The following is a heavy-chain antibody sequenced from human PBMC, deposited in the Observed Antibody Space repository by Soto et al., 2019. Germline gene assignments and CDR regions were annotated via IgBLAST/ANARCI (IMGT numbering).Heavy chain of an antibody. D-gene: IGHD6-13*01. V-gene: IGHV3-23*01. CDR3: AKESHSWPYNWFEP. CDR2: ISASGGST. CDR1: GFTFTSYA. Sequence: GGSLRLSCAASGFTFTSYAMSWVRQAPGKGLEWVSAISASGGSTYYADSVKGRFVISRDNSKNTLYLQMNSLRAEDTAVYYCAKESHSWPYNWFEPWGQGTLVTVSS. J-gene: IGHJ5*02.